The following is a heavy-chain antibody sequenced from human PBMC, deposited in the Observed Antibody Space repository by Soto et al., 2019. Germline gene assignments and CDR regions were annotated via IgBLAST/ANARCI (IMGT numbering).Heavy chain of an antibody. CDR3: AKATATGGGAFEI. CDR1: GFICSSYD. J-gene: IGHJ3*02. Sequence: LRLSCAVSGFICSSYDMSWVRQAPGKGLEWVSTILVGGSTHYEDSVRGRLTISRDTSKNTVYLQMSSLTAGDTAVYYCAKATATGGGAFEICGQGTMVTVSS. D-gene: IGHD2-8*02. V-gene: IGHV3-23*01. CDR2: ILVGGST.